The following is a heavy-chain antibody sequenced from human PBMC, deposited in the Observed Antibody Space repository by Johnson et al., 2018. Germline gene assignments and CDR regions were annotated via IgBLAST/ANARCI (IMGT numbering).Heavy chain of an antibody. Sequence: QVQLQESGPGLVKPSETXSLTCTVSGGSISSSSYYWGWIRQPPGKGLEWIGSLYYSGSTYYNPSLKSRVTISVNTSKNQFPLKLSSVTAADTAGYYGATRDSLTADAFDIWGQGTMVTVSS. CDR3: ATRDSLTADAFDI. J-gene: IGHJ3*02. CDR1: GGSISSSSYY. D-gene: IGHD5-18*01. V-gene: IGHV4-39*01. CDR2: LYYSGST.